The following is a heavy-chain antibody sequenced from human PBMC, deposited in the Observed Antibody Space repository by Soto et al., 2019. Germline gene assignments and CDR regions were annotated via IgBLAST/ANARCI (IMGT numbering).Heavy chain of an antibody. CDR2: VSGGGSRT. J-gene: IGHJ3*02. Sequence: GGSLRLSCAASGFTFSSSWMHWVRQAPGKGLVWVSRVSGGGSRTHYADSVKGRFTISRDHPKNTVYLQMNSLRAEDTALYYCARVVGGGGWHANAFDIWGQGTMVTV. D-gene: IGHD1-26*01. V-gene: IGHV3-74*01. CDR3: ARVVGGGGWHANAFDI. CDR1: GFTFSSSW.